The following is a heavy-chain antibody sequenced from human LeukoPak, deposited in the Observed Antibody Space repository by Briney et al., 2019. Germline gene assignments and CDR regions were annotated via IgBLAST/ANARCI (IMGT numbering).Heavy chain of an antibody. J-gene: IGHJ4*02. Sequence: PSETLSLTCSVSGGSISSSSYYWGWIRQPPGKGLEWIATIYYSGSTNHNPSLKSRVTISVDTSKNQFSLKLSSVTAADTAVYYCARGRNDYGYYFDYWGQGTLVTVSS. CDR3: ARGRNDYGYYFDY. D-gene: IGHD4-17*01. CDR1: GGSISSSSYY. CDR2: IYYSGST. V-gene: IGHV4-39*07.